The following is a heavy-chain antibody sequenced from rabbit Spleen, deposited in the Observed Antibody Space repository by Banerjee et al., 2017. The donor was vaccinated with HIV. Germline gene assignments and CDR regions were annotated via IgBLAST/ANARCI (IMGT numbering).Heavy chain of an antibody. CDR2: IDPVFGIT. D-gene: IGHD4-2*01. J-gene: IGHJ4*01. Sequence: VESGGDLVKPGSSLTLTCTASGVSFNFNNYMCWVRQAPGKGLEWIGYIDPVFGITYYANWVNGRFTISSHNAQNTVFLQMTSLTAADTATYFCARDAAGREDFNLWGQGTLVTVS. CDR1: GVSFNFNNY. V-gene: IGHV1S40*01. CDR3: ARDAAGREDFNL.